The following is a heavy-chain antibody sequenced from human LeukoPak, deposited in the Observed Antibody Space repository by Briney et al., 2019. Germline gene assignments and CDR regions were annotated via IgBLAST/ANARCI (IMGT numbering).Heavy chain of an antibody. CDR2: IKSKTDGGTT. V-gene: IGHV3-15*01. CDR3: RSGYYYHLFDY. Sequence: SGGSLRLSCAASGFTFSNAWMSWVRQAPGKGLEWVGRIKSKTDGGTTDYAAPVKGRFTISRDDSKNTLYLQMNSLKTEDTAVYYCRSGYYYHLFDYWGQGTLVTVSS. D-gene: IGHD3-22*01. J-gene: IGHJ4*02. CDR1: GFTFSNAW.